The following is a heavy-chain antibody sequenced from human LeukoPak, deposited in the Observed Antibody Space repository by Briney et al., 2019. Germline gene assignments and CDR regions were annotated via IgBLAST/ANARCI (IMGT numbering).Heavy chain of an antibody. D-gene: IGHD1-26*01. CDR3: ARGPTTGDLLRRFDP. CDR1: GGSINSHF. CDR2: IYISGTT. J-gene: IGHJ5*02. V-gene: IGHV4-4*07. Sequence: SETLSLTCTASGGSINSHFWSWIRQPAGKGLEWIGRIYISGTTNYNSSLQSRVTMSVDTSKNQFSLKLSSVTATDTAVYYCARGPTTGDLLRRFDPWGQGTLVTVSS.